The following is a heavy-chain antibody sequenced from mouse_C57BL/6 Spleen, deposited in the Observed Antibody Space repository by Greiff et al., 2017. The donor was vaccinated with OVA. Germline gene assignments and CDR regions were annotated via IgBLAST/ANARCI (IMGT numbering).Heavy chain of an antibody. Sequence: EVHLVESGGGLVKPGGSLKLSCAASGFTFSDYGMHWVRQAPEKGLEWVAYISSGSSTIYYADTVKGRFTISRDNAKNTLFLQMTSLRSEDTAMYYCARRAQATFDYWGQGTTLTVSS. CDR2: ISSGSSTI. D-gene: IGHD3-2*02. CDR1: GFTFSDYG. J-gene: IGHJ2*01. CDR3: ARRAQATFDY. V-gene: IGHV5-17*01.